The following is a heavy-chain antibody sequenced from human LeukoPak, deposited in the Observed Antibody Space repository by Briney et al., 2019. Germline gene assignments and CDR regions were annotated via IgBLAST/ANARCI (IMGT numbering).Heavy chain of an antibody. CDR2: IYYSGST. D-gene: IGHD2-2*01. J-gene: IGHJ5*02. V-gene: IGHV4-59*01. CDR1: GGSISSYY. CDR3: ARGCSSTSCFNNWFDH. Sequence: SETLSLTCNVSGGSISSYYWSWLRQPPGKGLEWIGNIYYSGSTNYNPSLKSRVIISVDTSKNQLSLKLSSVTAADTAVYYCARGCSSTSCFNNWFDHWGQGTLVTVSS.